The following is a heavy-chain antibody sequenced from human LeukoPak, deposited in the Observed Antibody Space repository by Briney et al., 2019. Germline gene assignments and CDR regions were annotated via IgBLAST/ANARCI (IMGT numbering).Heavy chain of an antibody. Sequence: PGGSLRLSCAVSGFTFSSYWMSWVRQAPGKGLEWVANIKEDGSEKNYVDSVKGRFTISRDNAKNSLYLQMNSLRAEDTAVYYCARGGGRHVEYWGQGNLVTVSS. D-gene: IGHD2/OR15-2a*01. J-gene: IGHJ4*02. CDR2: IKEDGSEK. V-gene: IGHV3-7*05. CDR1: GFTFSSYW. CDR3: ARGGGRHVEY.